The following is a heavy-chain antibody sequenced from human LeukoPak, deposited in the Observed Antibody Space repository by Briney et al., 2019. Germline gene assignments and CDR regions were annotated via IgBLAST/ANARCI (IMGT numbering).Heavy chain of an antibody. V-gene: IGHV1-2*02. Sequence: ASVKVSCKASGYSFTAYYINWVRQAPGQGLEWMGWLNPNSGGTNYAQKFQGRVTMTRDTSISTAYMEASRLRSDDTAVYYCARAKSQDCSIVNCQEWFDPWGQGTLVTVSS. CDR2: LNPNSGGT. CDR1: GYSFTAYY. J-gene: IGHJ5*02. D-gene: IGHD2-2*01. CDR3: ARAKSQDCSIVNCQEWFDP.